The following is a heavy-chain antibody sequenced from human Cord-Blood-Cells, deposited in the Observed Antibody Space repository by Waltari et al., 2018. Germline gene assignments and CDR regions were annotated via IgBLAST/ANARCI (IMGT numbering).Heavy chain of an antibody. CDR3: ARGLSIAAATDAFDI. V-gene: IGHV4-39*01. J-gene: IGHJ3*02. D-gene: IGHD6-13*01. CDR1: GGSISSSRYY. CDR2: IYYRGST. Sequence: QLQLQESGPGLVEPSETLSLTCTVSGGSISSSRYYWGWDRQPPGEGLEWVGGIYYRGSTYSHPSLKSRVTISVDTAKDQFSLKRSSVNGADTAVDYWARGLSIAAATDAFDIWGQGTMVTGSS.